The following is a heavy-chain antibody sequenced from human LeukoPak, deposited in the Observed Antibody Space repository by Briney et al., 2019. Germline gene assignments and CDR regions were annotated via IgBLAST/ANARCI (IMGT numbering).Heavy chain of an antibody. CDR3: ARHSKSGTNGVDY. J-gene: IGHJ4*02. CDR1: GGSISSSSHY. D-gene: IGHD1-1*01. V-gene: IGHV4-39*01. Sequence: SETLSLTCTVSGGSISSSSHYWGWIRQPPGKGLEWIGSIYYSGSTYYNPSLKSRVTISVDTSKNQFSLKLSSVTAADTAVYYCARHSKSGTNGVDYWGQGTLVTVSS. CDR2: IYYSGST.